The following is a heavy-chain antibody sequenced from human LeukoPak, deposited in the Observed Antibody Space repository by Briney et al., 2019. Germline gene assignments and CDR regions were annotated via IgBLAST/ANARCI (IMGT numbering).Heavy chain of an antibody. D-gene: IGHD3-16*02. CDR3: ARDRIMITFGGVIVNNWFDP. Sequence: SETLSLTCTVSGGSISSYYWSWIRQPPGKGLEYIGYIYYSGSTNYNPSLKSRVTISVDTSKNQFSLKLSSVTAADTAVYYCARDRIMITFGGVIVNNWFDPWGQGTLVTVSS. V-gene: IGHV4-59*12. J-gene: IGHJ5*02. CDR1: GGSISSYY. CDR2: IYYSGST.